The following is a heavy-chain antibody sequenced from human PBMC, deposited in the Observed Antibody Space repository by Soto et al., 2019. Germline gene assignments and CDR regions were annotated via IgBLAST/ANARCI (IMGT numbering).Heavy chain of an antibody. CDR3: ARVWGGAFDI. CDR2: IYYSGST. CDR1: GGSISSYY. Sequence: SETLSLTCTVSGGSISSYYWSWIRQPPGKGLEWIGYIYYSGSTNYNPSLKSRVTISVDTSKNQFYLKLSSVTAACPAVYYCARVWGGAFDIWGQGTMVTVSS. J-gene: IGHJ3*02. D-gene: IGHD3-10*01. V-gene: IGHV4-59*01.